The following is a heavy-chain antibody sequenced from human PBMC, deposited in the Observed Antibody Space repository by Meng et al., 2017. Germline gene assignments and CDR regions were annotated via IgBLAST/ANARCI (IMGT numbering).Heavy chain of an antibody. V-gene: IGHV3-74*01. Sequence: GGSLRLSCAASGFTFSSYSMNWVRQAPGKGLVWVSRINSDGSSTSYADSVKGRFTISRDNAKNTLYLQMNSLRAEDTAVYYCARSPHDVDYGDADAFDIWGQGTMVTVSS. CDR2: INSDGSST. CDR3: ARSPHDVDYGDADAFDI. CDR1: GFTFSSYS. D-gene: IGHD4-17*01. J-gene: IGHJ3*02.